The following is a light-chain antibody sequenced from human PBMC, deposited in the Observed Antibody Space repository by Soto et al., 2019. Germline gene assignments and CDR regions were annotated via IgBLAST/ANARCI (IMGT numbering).Light chain of an antibody. Sequence: QSALTQPPSVSGAPGQRVTISCTGSTSNIGAGYDVHWYQQLPGTAPKLVIYVNSNRPSGVPDRFSGSKSGTSASLAITGLQAEDEADYYCQSYDTSLSGWLFGGGTKLTVL. CDR3: QSYDTSLSGWL. CDR2: VNS. J-gene: IGLJ2*01. V-gene: IGLV1-40*01. CDR1: TSNIGAGYD.